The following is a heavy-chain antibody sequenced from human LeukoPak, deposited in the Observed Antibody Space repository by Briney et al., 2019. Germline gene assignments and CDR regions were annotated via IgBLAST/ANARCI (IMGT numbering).Heavy chain of an antibody. CDR2: INSDGSDT. CDR1: GFTFSSHW. CDR3: ARGSHHFDS. V-gene: IGHV3-74*01. Sequence: GRSLRVSCAASGFTFSSHWMQWVRQVPGKGLVWVSRINSDGSDTNYADSVKGRFTISRDNAKNTVYLQMNSLRVEDTAVYYCARGSHHFDSWGQGTPVTVSS. J-gene: IGHJ5*01.